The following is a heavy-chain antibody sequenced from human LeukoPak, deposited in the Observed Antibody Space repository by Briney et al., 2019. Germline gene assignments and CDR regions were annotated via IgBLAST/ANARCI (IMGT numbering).Heavy chain of an antibody. J-gene: IGHJ4*02. CDR2: IKQDGSDK. Sequence: GGSLRLSCAASGFTFSIYWMTWVRQAPGQGLEWVANIKQDGSDKAYVDSVKGRFTISRDNAKNSLYLQMNSLRAEDTAVYYCARCVAAIDYWGQGTLVTVSS. V-gene: IGHV3-7*05. CDR3: ARCVAAIDY. D-gene: IGHD5-18*01. CDR1: GFTFSIYW.